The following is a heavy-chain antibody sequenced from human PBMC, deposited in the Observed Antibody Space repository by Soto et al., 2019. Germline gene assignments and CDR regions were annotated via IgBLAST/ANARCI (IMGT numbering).Heavy chain of an antibody. J-gene: IGHJ4*02. CDR3: ASGRDDASGYFDY. Sequence: QMQLVQSGAEVKKTGSSVKVSCKGSGNTFTYVYLHWVRQAPGQALEWMGWITPFNGNTKYAQKLQDRVTVTGDTSLNTAYMELSSLRSDDTAMFYCASGRDDASGYFDYWGQGTLVTVSS. CDR2: ITPFNGNT. V-gene: IGHV1-45*02. CDR1: GNTFTYVY. D-gene: IGHD3-22*01.